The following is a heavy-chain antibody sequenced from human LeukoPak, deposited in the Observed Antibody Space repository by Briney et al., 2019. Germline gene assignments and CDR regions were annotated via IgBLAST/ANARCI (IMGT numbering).Heavy chain of an antibody. CDR3: ARAPLSGTYYTDAFDI. Sequence: SETLSLTCAVFDGSFSDYYWSWVRQPPGKGLEWIGEINYSGRTNYYPSLTSRATLSIDTSKNQFSLTLTSVTAADTAVYFCARAPLSGTYYTDAFDIWGQGTMVTVSS. CDR1: DGSFSDYY. V-gene: IGHV4-34*01. J-gene: IGHJ3*02. CDR2: INYSGRT. D-gene: IGHD1-26*01.